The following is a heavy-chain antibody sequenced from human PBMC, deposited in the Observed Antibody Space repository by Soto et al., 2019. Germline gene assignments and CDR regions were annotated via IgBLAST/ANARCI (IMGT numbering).Heavy chain of an antibody. CDR1: GFTFSSYA. CDR2: ISYDGSNK. Sequence: HPGGSLRLSCAASGFTFSSYAMHWVRQAPGKGLEWVAVISYDGSNKYYADSVKGRFTISRDNSKNTLYLQMNSLRAEDTAVYYCARDGGYYDYGVFDYYGMDVWGQGTTVTVSS. CDR3: ARDGGYYDYGVFDYYGMDV. D-gene: IGHD4-17*01. J-gene: IGHJ6*02. V-gene: IGHV3-30-3*01.